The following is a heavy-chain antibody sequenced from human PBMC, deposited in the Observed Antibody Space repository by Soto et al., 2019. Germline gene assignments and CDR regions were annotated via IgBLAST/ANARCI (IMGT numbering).Heavy chain of an antibody. J-gene: IGHJ4*02. CDR3: AKDKGDTAMAIDY. CDR2: ISYDGSNK. D-gene: IGHD5-18*01. Sequence: PGGSLRLSCAASGFTFSSYGMHWVRQAPGKGLEWVAVISYDGSNKYYADSVKGRFTISRDNSKNTLYLQMNSLRAEDTAVYYCAKDKGDTAMAIDYWGQGTLVTVSS. V-gene: IGHV3-30*18. CDR1: GFTFSSYG.